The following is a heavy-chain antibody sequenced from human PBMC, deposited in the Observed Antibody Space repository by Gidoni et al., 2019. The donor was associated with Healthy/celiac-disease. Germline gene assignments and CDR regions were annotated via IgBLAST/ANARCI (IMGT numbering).Heavy chain of an antibody. J-gene: IGHJ5*02. V-gene: IGHV3-23*01. CDR3: AKELDRSLVRMATIGGGFDP. CDR1: GFTVSSSA. Sequence: EVPLLESGGGLVQPGGSLRLSCAASGFTVSSSALSRVRQAPGQGLEWVSVISGSGGSTYYADSVKGRFTISRDKSKNTLYLQMNSLRAEDTAVYYCAKELDRSLVRMATIGGGFDPWGQGTLVTVSS. D-gene: IGHD3-16*01. CDR2: ISGSGGST.